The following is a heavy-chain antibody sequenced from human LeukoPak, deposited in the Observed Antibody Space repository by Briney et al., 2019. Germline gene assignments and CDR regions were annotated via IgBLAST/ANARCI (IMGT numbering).Heavy chain of an antibody. CDR3: AHDFWAFRDD. CDR2: IQDDGTRQ. CDR1: GVSISDYG. Sequence: PGGSLRLSCEASGVSISDYGMHWVRQAPGKGLEWVAFIQDDGTRQWYADSLKGRFTIFRDTSAVFLQMNGLRTEDTGLYYCAHDFWAFRDDWGQGTLVIVSS. V-gene: IGHV3-30*02. D-gene: IGHD3-3*01. J-gene: IGHJ4*02.